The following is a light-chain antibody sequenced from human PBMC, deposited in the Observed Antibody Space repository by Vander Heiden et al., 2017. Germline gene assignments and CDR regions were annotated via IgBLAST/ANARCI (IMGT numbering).Light chain of an antibody. CDR3: QAWDSSMGV. Sequence: ELIQPPAVSVSPGQIASITCSGHKSGDKYVWWYQQKAGQSPVLVIYQDWKRPSGIPERFSASNSGKTATPTISGTQGMDEAYYDCQAWDSSMGVFGTGTKLTVL. CDR1: KSGDKY. J-gene: IGLJ1*01. V-gene: IGLV3-1*01. CDR2: QDW.